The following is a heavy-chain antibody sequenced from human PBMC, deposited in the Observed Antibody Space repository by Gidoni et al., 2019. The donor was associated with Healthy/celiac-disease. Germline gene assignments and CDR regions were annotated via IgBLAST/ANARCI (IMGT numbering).Heavy chain of an antibody. CDR2: INHSGST. D-gene: IGHD2-2*02. Sequence: QVQLQQWGAGLLKPSETLSLTCAVYGGSFSGYYWSWIRQPPGKGLEWSGAINHSGSTNYNPSRKSRVTISVDTSKNQFSLKLSSVTAADTAVYYCARAAPYLPFYYYYGMDVWGQGTTVTVSS. CDR1: GGSFSGYY. V-gene: IGHV4-34*01. CDR3: ARAAPYLPFYYYYGMDV. J-gene: IGHJ6*02.